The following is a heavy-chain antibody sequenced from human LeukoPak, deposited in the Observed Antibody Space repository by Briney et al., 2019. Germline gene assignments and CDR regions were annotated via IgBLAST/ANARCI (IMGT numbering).Heavy chain of an antibody. V-gene: IGHV1-69*04. J-gene: IGHJ4*02. CDR3: ALYYYDSSGYYYILDY. CDR2: IIPILGIA. Sequence: SVKVSCKASGGTFSSYAISWVRQAPGQGLEWMGRIIPILGIANYAQKFQGRVTITADKSTSTAYMELSSLRSEDTAVYYCALYYYDSSGYYYILDYWGQGTLVTVSS. D-gene: IGHD3-22*01. CDR1: GGTFSSYA.